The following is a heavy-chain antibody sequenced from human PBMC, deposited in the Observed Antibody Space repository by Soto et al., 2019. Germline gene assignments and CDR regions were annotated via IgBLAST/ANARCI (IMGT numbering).Heavy chain of an antibody. J-gene: IGHJ5*02. D-gene: IGHD3-3*01. CDR2: ISYDGSNK. CDR3: ASSLEWFPSASESSTPWFDP. Sequence: QVQLVESGGGVVQPGRSLRLSCAASGVTFSSYGMHWVRQAPGKGLEWVAVISYDGSNKYYADSVKGRFTISRDNSKNTLYLQMNSLRAEDTAVYCCASSLEWFPSASESSTPWFDPRGQGTLVTVSS. V-gene: IGHV3-30*03. CDR1: GVTFSSYG.